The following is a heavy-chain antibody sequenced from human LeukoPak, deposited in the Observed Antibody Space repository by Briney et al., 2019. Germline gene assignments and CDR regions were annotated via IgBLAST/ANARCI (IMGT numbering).Heavy chain of an antibody. CDR3: AKGLAKYYYDRANDY. J-gene: IGHJ4*02. CDR1: GFTFSSYG. V-gene: IGHV3-30*18. CDR2: ISYDGSNK. D-gene: IGHD3-22*01. Sequence: GGSLRLSCAASGFTFSSYGMHWVRQAPGKGLEGVAVISYDGSNKYYADSVKGRFTISRDNSKNTLYLQMNSLRAEDTAVYYCAKGLAKYYYDRANDYWGQGTLVTVSS.